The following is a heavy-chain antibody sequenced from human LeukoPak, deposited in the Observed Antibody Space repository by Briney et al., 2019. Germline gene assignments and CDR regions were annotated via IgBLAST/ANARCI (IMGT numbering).Heavy chain of an antibody. CDR3: ARIRGGYYSHKPQYFDY. D-gene: IGHD2-21*01. J-gene: IGHJ4*02. CDR1: GDSITDASSS. Sequence: SETLSLTCAVSGDSITDASSSWGRLRQPPGKGREWIWSFFYGGNRYYGPSLKSRLTMSEDTSKNQFSLKLTSVIAADTAFYYCARIRGGYYSHKPQYFDYWGQGILVTVSS. V-gene: IGHV4-39*01. CDR2: FFYGGNR.